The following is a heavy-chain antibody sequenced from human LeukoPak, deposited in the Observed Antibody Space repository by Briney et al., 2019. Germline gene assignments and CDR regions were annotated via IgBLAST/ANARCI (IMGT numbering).Heavy chain of an antibody. CDR3: ARDRDTAMVTYYMDV. CDR2: IWYDGSNK. D-gene: IGHD5-18*01. CDR1: GFTFSSYG. V-gene: IGHV3-33*01. J-gene: IGHJ6*03. Sequence: GGSLRLSCAASGFTFSSYGMHWVRQAPGKGLEWVAVIWYDGSNKYYADSVKGRFTISRDNSKNTLYLQMNSLRAEDTAVYYCARDRDTAMVTYYMDVWGKGTTVTVSS.